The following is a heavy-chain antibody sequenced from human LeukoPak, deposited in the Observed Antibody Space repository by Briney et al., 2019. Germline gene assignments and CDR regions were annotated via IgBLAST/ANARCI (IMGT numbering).Heavy chain of an antibody. CDR2: ISGSGGST. V-gene: IGHV3-23*01. D-gene: IGHD3-3*01. CDR1: GFTFSSYA. CDR3: AKRGRGDYDFWSGYYREAEYFQH. J-gene: IGHJ1*01. Sequence: GGSLRLSCAASGFTFSSYAMSWVRQAPGKGLEWVSAISGSGGSTYYADSVKGRFTISRDNSKNTLYLQMNSLRAEDPAVDYCAKRGRGDYDFWSGYYREAEYFQHWGHGTLVTVYS.